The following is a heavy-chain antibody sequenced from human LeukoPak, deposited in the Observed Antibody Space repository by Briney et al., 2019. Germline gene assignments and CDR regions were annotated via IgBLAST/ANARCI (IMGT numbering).Heavy chain of an antibody. V-gene: IGHV4-34*01. J-gene: IGHJ4*02. CDR2: INHSGST. Sequence: SETLSLTCAVYGGSFSGYYWSWIRQPPGKGLEWIGEINHSGSTNYNPSLKSRVTISVDTSKNQFSLKLSSVTAADTAVYYCARFQSPYYFDYWGQGTLVTVSS. CDR1: GGSFSGYY. CDR3: ARFQSPYYFDY.